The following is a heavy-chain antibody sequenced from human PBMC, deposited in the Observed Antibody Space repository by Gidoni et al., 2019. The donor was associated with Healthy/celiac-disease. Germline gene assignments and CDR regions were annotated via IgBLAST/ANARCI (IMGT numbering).Heavy chain of an antibody. V-gene: IGHV3-15*01. J-gene: IGHJ4*02. CDR2: IKSKTEGGTT. CDR1: GFTCSNAW. CDR3: TFTQYYYDSSGFDY. D-gene: IGHD3-22*01. Sequence: EVQLVESGGSLVKPGGSLRLSCAASGFTCSNAWMSWVRQAPGKGLEWVGRIKSKTEGGTTDYAAPVKGRFTISRDDSKNTLYLQMNSLKTEDTAVYYCTFTQYYYDSSGFDYWGQGTLVTVSS.